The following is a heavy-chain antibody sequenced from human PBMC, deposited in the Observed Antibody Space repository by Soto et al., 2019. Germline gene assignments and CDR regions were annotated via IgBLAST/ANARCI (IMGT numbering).Heavy chain of an antibody. CDR1: GGSISSYY. J-gene: IGHJ5*02. CDR3: AREVTTVATTSWFDP. V-gene: IGHV4-59*01. D-gene: IGHD4-4*01. CDR2: IYYSGST. Sequence: PSETLSLTCTVSGGSISSYYWSWIRQPPGKGLEWIGYIYYSGSTNYNPSLKGRVTISVDTSKNQFSLKLSSVTAADTAVYYCAREVTTVATTSWFDPWGQGTLVTVSS.